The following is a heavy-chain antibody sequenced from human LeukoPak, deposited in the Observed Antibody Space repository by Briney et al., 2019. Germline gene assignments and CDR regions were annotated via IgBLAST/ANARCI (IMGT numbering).Heavy chain of an antibody. D-gene: IGHD3-10*01. CDR3: ARDRSDYYGSGSLFDP. Sequence: ASVKVSCKVSGYTLTELSMHWVRQAPGKGLEWMGGFDPEDGETIYAQKFQGRVTMTEDTSTDTAYMELSSLRSEDTAVYYCARDRSDYYGSGSLFDPWGQGTLVTVSS. CDR2: FDPEDGET. J-gene: IGHJ5*02. V-gene: IGHV1-24*01. CDR1: GYTLTELS.